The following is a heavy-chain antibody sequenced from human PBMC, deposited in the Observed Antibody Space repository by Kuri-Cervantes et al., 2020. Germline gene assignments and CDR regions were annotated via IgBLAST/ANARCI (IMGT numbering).Heavy chain of an antibody. J-gene: IGHJ2*01. V-gene: IGHV3-49*04. CDR1: GFTFSSYW. D-gene: IGHD6-6*01. CDR2: IRSKTSGGTT. CDR3: ARDALAGRLLHGWYFDL. Sequence: GGSLRLSCAASGFTFSSYWMSWVRQAPGKGLEWVGFIRSKTSGGTTGYAASVKGRFTISRDDSKGTAYLQMNSLKTEDTAVYYCARDALAGRLLHGWYFDLWGRGTLVTVSS.